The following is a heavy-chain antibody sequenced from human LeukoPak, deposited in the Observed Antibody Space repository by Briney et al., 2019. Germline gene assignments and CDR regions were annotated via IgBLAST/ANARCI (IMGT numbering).Heavy chain of an antibody. CDR1: GVSISSGGYY. CDR2: IYHSGST. CDR3: ASEMGGNWFDP. Sequence: SQTLSLTCTVSGVSISSGGYYWSWIRQPPGKGLEWIGYIYHSGSTYYNPSLKSRVTISVDRSKNQFSLRLSSVTAADTAVYYCASEMGGNWFDPWGQGTLVTVSS. D-gene: IGHD2-8*01. J-gene: IGHJ5*02. V-gene: IGHV4-30-2*01.